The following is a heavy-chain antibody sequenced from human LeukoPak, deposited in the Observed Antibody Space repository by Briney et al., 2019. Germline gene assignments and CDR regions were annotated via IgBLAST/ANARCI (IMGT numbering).Heavy chain of an antibody. J-gene: IGHJ4*02. CDR2: IYTSGST. D-gene: IGHD6-19*01. Sequence: SETLSLTCTVSGGSISSGSYYWSWIRQPAGKGLEWIGRIYTSGSTNYNPSLKSRVTISVDTSKNQFSLRLSSVTAADTAVYYCAGMSAGYSSGWYLGYYFDYWGQGTLVTVSS. CDR1: GGSISSGSYY. V-gene: IGHV4-61*02. CDR3: AGMSAGYSSGWYLGYYFDY.